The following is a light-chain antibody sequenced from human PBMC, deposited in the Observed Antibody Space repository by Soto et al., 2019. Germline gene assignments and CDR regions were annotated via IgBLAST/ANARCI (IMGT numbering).Light chain of an antibody. CDR1: KLGYKY. CDR2: QDS. CDR3: QAWDNSLV. J-gene: IGLJ2*01. Sequence: SYELTQPPSVSVSPGQTASITCSGDKLGYKYACWYQQKPGQSPVLVIYQDSKRPSGIPERFSGSNSGNTATLTISGTQAMDEADYYCQAWDNSLVFCGGTKLTVL. V-gene: IGLV3-1*01.